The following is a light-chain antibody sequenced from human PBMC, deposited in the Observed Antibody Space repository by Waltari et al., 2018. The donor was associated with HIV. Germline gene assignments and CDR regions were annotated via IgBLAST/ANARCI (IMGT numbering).Light chain of an antibody. CDR1: SSHVGGYTY. CDR2: EVS. V-gene: IGLV2-14*01. Sequence: QSALTQPASVSGSPGQSITISSTGTSSHVGGYTYVSWYHHTPAKPPKLMIYEVSNRPSGVSNRFSGSKSGNTASLTISGLQADDEADYYCSSYTSSSTQVFGGGTKLTVL. CDR3: SSYTSSSTQV. J-gene: IGLJ3*02.